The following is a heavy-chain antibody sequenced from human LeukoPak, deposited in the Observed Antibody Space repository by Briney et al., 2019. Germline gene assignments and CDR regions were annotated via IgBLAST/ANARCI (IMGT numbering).Heavy chain of an antibody. V-gene: IGHV3-23*01. J-gene: IGHJ4*02. CDR2: TGSTGVST. Sequence: GGSLRLSCAASGFSFSSYAMNSVRQAPGRGLEWVSATGSTGVSTFYADSVKGRFTVSRDNSKNTLSLQMNSLRAEDTAVYYCAKDPGVVPAHYFDYWGQGILVTVSS. CDR3: AKDPGVVPAHYFDY. D-gene: IGHD2-2*01. CDR1: GFSFSSYA.